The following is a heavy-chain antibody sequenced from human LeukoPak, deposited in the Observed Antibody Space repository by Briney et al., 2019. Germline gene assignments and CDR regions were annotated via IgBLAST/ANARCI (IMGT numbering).Heavy chain of an antibody. J-gene: IGHJ4*02. CDR2: ISYDGSNK. CDR3: ARYYDSSGIFDY. Sequence: GGSLRLSCVASGFTFSYYAMHWVRQAPGKGLEWVAVISYDGSNKYYADSVKGRFTISRDNSKNTLHLQMNSLRAEDTAVYYCARYYDSSGIFDYWGQGTLVTVSS. V-gene: IGHV3-30-3*01. D-gene: IGHD3-22*01. CDR1: GFTFSYYA.